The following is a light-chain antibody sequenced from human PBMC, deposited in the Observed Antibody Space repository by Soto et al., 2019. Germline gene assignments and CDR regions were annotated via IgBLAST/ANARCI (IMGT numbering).Light chain of an antibody. Sequence: AIQLTQSPSSLSASVGDRVTITCRASQGIGSALAWYQQKPGKAPKLLIYDASSLESGVPSRFSGSGSGTDFTLTISSLQPEDFGTYYCQQTYSTFVSFGGGTKVDIK. V-gene: IGKV1-13*02. J-gene: IGKJ4*01. CDR1: QGIGSA. CDR3: QQTYSTFVS. CDR2: DAS.